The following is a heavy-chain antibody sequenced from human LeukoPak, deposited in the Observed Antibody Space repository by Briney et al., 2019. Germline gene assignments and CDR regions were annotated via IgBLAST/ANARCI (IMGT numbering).Heavy chain of an antibody. Sequence: GGSLRLSCAASGFTFSSYGMHWVRQAPGKGLEWVAVIWYDGSNKYYADSVKGRFTISRDNSQNTLYLQMNSLRAEDTAVYYCARDRAAHQWLTGRPRPLHYWGPGTPVTASS. J-gene: IGHJ4*02. CDR3: ARDRAAHQWLTGRPRPLHY. V-gene: IGHV3-33*01. D-gene: IGHD5-18*01. CDR1: GFTFSSYG. CDR2: IWYDGSNK.